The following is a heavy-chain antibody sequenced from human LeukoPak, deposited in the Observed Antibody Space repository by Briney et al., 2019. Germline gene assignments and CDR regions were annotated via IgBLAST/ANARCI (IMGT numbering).Heavy chain of an antibody. J-gene: IGHJ4*02. Sequence: ASVKVSCKASGYNFTGYYMHWVRQAPGQGLEWMGWISAYNGNTNYAQKLQGRVTMTTDTSTSTAYMELRSLRSDDTAVYYCARDSGYRGSYFDYWGQGTLVTVSS. D-gene: IGHD3-22*01. CDR1: GYNFTGYY. CDR2: ISAYNGNT. V-gene: IGHV1-18*04. CDR3: ARDSGYRGSYFDY.